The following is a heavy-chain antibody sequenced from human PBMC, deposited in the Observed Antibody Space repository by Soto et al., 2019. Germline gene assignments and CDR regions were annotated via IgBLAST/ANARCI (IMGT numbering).Heavy chain of an antibody. Sequence: QVQLVQSGAEVKKPGASVKVSCKASGYTFTGYYMHWVRQAPGQGLEWMGWINPNSGNTKHVQKFQVRIIMPGPRGISTASMELRRPPPDASAGYDCAGGKGHTAPSDPGGQGSLVSV. D-gene: IGHD5-18*01. CDR1: GYTFTGYY. J-gene: IGHJ5*02. CDR3: AGGKGHTAPSDP. CDR2: INPNSGNT. V-gene: IGHV1-2*02.